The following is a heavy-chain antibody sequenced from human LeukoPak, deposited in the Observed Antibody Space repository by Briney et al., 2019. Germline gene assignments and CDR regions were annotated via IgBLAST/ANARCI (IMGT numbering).Heavy chain of an antibody. D-gene: IGHD3-3*01. CDR3: AKDQLDYDFWSGFYFDY. J-gene: IGHJ4*02. V-gene: IGHV3-30*18. Sequence: PGRSLRLSCAASGFTFSSYGMHWVRQAPGKGLEWVAVISYDGSNKYYADSVKGRFTISRDNSKNTLYLQMNSLRAEDTAVYYCAKDQLDYDFWSGFYFDYWGQGTLVTVSS. CDR2: ISYDGSNK. CDR1: GFTFSSYG.